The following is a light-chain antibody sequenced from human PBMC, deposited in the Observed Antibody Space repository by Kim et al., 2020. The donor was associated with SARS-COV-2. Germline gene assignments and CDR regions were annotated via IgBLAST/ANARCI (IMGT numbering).Light chain of an antibody. Sequence: ASIGERVTITCRASQDIANSLAWYQQKPGKVPQVLIYGAATLQSGVPSRFSGSGSGTEFTLTIGSLQTEDVATYYCQKYNSAPWTFGPGTKVDIK. CDR1: QDIANS. CDR3: QKYNSAPWT. CDR2: GAA. J-gene: IGKJ1*01. V-gene: IGKV1-27*01.